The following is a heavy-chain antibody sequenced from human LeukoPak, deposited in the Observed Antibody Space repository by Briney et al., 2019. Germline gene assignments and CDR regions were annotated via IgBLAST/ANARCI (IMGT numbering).Heavy chain of an antibody. J-gene: IGHJ4*02. CDR3: ARDPPAQYYYDSSGLENFFDY. Sequence: GASVTVSCKASGYTFTSYGISWVRQAPGQGLEWMGWISAYNGNTNYAQKLQGRVTMTTDTSTSTAYMELRSLRSDDTAVYYCARDPPAQYYYDSSGLENFFDYWGQGTLVTVSS. CDR2: ISAYNGNT. V-gene: IGHV1-18*01. D-gene: IGHD3-22*01. CDR1: GYTFTSYG.